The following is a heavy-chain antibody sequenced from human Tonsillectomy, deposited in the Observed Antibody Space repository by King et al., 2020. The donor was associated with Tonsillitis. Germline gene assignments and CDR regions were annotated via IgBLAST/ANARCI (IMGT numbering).Heavy chain of an antibody. Sequence: ELQLVQSGAEVKKPGASLKISCKGSGYSFSSYWIAWVRQMPGKGLEWMGIIYCGGSDARYGPSFQGQVTFSADKSTSTAYLHWRSLKASDTAIYYCARMLDAAMLGWFDHWGQGTLVTVSS. CDR2: IYCGGSDA. CDR3: ARMLDAAMLGWFDH. CDR1: GYSFSSYW. J-gene: IGHJ5*02. V-gene: IGHV5-51*03. D-gene: IGHD5-18*01.